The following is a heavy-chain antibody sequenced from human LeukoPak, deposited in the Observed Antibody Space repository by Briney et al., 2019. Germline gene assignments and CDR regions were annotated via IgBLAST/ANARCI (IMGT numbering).Heavy chain of an antibody. CDR3: AKGDYDILTGLYYFDY. Sequence: PGGSLRLSCAASGFTFSSYAMSWVRQPPGKGLEWVSAISGSGGSTYYADSVKGRFTISRDNSKNTLYLQMNSLRAEDTAVYYCAKGDYDILTGLYYFDYWGRGTLVTVSS. J-gene: IGHJ4*02. CDR2: ISGSGGST. V-gene: IGHV3-23*01. D-gene: IGHD3-9*01. CDR1: GFTFSSYA.